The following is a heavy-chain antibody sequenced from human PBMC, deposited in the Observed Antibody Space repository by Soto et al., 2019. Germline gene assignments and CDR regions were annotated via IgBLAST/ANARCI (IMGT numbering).Heavy chain of an antibody. D-gene: IGHD7-27*01. J-gene: IGHJ4*02. CDR3: AKDDNTNYWGRKIDY. Sequence: EVQLLESGGGLVPPGGSLSLSCAASEFTFSSSAMSWVRQAPGKGLEWVSAISGSGGTSYYADSVKGRFTISRDNSKNTLYLQMNSLRAEDTAIYYCAKDDNTNYWGRKIDYCGQGTLVTVSS. CDR2: ISGSGGTS. CDR1: EFTFSSSA. V-gene: IGHV3-23*01.